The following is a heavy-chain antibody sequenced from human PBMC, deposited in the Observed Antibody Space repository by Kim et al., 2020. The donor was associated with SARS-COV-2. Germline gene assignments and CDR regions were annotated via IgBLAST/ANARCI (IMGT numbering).Heavy chain of an antibody. J-gene: IGHJ6*02. CDR3: ARVRSSRFIIFYYYGMDV. V-gene: IGHV4-34*01. Sequence: SETLSLTCAVYGGSFSGYYWSCIRQPPGKGLEWIGEINHSGSTNYNPSLKSRVTISVDTSKNQFSLKLSSVTAADTAVYYCARVRSSRFIIFYYYGMDVWGQGTTVTVSS. CDR1: GGSFSGYY. D-gene: IGHD6-13*01. CDR2: INHSGST.